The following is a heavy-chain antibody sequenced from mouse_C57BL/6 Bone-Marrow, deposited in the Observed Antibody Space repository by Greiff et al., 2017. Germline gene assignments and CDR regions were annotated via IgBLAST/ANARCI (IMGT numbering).Heavy chain of an antibody. CDR1: GFSLTSYA. Sequence: VQVVESGPGLVAPSQSLSITCTVSGFSLTSYAISWVRQPPGKGLEWLGVIWTGGGTNYNSALKSRLSISKDNSKSQVFLKMNSLQTDDTARYYCATPPDGYYPFAYWGQGTLVTVSA. CDR3: ATPPDGYYPFAY. D-gene: IGHD2-3*01. CDR2: IWTGGGT. J-gene: IGHJ3*01. V-gene: IGHV2-9-1*01.